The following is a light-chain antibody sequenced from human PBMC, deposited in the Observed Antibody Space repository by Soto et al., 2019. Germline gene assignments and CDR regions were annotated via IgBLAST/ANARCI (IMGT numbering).Light chain of an antibody. V-gene: IGLV1-44*01. CDR3: AAWDDSLSGVV. J-gene: IGLJ2*01. CDR1: ASNIGSNT. Sequence: QSVLTQPPSASGTPGQRVTVSCSGSASNIGSNTVNWYLQLPGTAPKLLIYRNDLRPSGVPDRFSGSKSGTSASLAISGLLSEDEAEYYCAAWDDSLSGVVFGGGTKLTVL. CDR2: RND.